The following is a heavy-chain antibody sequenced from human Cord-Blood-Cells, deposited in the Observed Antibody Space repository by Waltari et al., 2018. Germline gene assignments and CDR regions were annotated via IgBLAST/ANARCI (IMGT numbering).Heavy chain of an antibody. CDR3: ARLDYDILTGYPSGAFDI. D-gene: IGHD3-9*01. CDR2: IYYCGST. CDR1: GGSISSSSYY. J-gene: IGHJ3*02. V-gene: IGHV4-39*01. Sequence: QLQLQESGPGLVKPSETLSLTCTVSGGSISSSSYYWGWIRQPPGKGLEWIGSIYYCGSTYYNPSLKSRVTISVDTSKNQFSLKLSSVTAADTAVYYCARLDYDILTGYPSGAFDIWGQGTMVTVSS.